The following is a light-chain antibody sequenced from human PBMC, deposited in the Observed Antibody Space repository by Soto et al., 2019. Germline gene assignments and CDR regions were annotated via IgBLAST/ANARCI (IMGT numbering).Light chain of an antibody. Sequence: QSALTQPASVSGSPGQSITISCTGTSSDVGGYNYVSWYQQHPGKAPKLMIYEVSNRPSGVSNRFSGSKSGNTASLTISGLQAAKKAEYSCRPYTSSSANVFATGTKATL. CDR3: RPYTSSSANV. CDR1: SSDVGGYNY. J-gene: IGLJ1*01. V-gene: IGLV2-14*01. CDR2: EVS.